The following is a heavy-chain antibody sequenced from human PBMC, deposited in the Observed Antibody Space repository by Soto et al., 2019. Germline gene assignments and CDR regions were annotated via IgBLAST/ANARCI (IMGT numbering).Heavy chain of an antibody. J-gene: IGHJ2*01. D-gene: IGHD2-15*01. CDR3: EDGIRDTVPVSAFLLNRSSDL. CDR1: A. CDR2: ISGSGGST. Sequence: AGRRIIKNPGKGLEWVSAISGSGGSTYYADSVKGRFTISRDNSKNTLYLQMNSLRAEDTAFFQAEDGIRDTVPVSAFLLNRSSDL. V-gene: IGHV3-23*01.